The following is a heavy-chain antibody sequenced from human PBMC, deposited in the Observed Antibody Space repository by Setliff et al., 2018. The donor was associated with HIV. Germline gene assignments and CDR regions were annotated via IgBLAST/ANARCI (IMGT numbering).Heavy chain of an antibody. CDR2: ISSSGTYI. J-gene: IGHJ6*03. CDR3: TRDYAFDWNSVMDV. Sequence: GGSLRLSCAASGSTFSAYSMNWVRQAPGKGLEWVSSISSSGTYIYYADSVKGRFTISRDNAKNSLYLQMNSLRAEDTAVYYCTRDYAFDWNSVMDVWGKGTTVTVSS. CDR1: GSTFSAYS. V-gene: IGHV3-21*01. D-gene: IGHD1-7*01.